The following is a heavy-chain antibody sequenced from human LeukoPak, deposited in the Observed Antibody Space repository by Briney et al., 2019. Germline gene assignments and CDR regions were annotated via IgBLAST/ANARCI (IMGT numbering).Heavy chain of an antibody. CDR1: GFTFSNAW. J-gene: IGHJ3*02. V-gene: IGHV3-30*18. CDR3: AKIPVADPNDAFDI. Sequence: PGGSLRLSCAASGFTFSNAWMSWVRQAPGKGLEWVAVISYDGSNAYYADSVKGRFTISRDNSKNTLYLQMNSLRAEDTAVYYCAKIPVADPNDAFDIWGQGTMVTVSS. D-gene: IGHD6-19*01. CDR2: ISYDGSNA.